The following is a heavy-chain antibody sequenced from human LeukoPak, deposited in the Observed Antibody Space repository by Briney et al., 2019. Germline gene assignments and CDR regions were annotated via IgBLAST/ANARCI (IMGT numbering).Heavy chain of an antibody. CDR2: IRSKANSYAT. D-gene: IGHD2/OR15-2a*01. V-gene: IGHV3-73*01. Sequence: GGSLRLSCAASGFTFSGSAMHWVRQASGKGLEWVGRIRSKANSYATAYAASVKGRFTISRDDSKNTAYLQMNSLKTEDTAVYYCTRGADTILVNWFDPWVQGTLVTVSS. J-gene: IGHJ5*02. CDR1: GFTFSGSA. CDR3: TRGADTILVNWFDP.